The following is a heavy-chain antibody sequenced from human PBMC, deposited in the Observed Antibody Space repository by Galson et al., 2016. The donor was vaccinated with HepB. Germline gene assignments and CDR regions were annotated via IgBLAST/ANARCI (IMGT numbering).Heavy chain of an antibody. J-gene: IGHJ6*03. Sequence: TLSLTCAVSGVFISNGGYYETWIRHHPGKGLEWIGHIYYSGTTYYNPSLKSRVTISVDTSKNQFSLKLSSVTAADTAVYYCARLMTGYYYYMPVWGKGTTVTVSS. CDR3: ARLMTGYYYYMPV. D-gene: IGHD6-13*01. CDR2: IYYSGTT. CDR1: GVFISNGGYY. V-gene: IGHV4-31*11.